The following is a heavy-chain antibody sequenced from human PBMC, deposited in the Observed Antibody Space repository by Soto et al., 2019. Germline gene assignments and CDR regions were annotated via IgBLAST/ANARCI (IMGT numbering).Heavy chain of an antibody. CDR2: VKSKADGETI. J-gene: IGHJ4*01. CDR3: TAADYSYFDF. D-gene: IGHD3-9*01. CDR1: GFTFSHAW. Sequence: PGGSLRLSCVASGFTFSHAWMNWVRQAPGKGLEWVGRVKSKADGETIDSAAPVKGRFIISRDDSKNTLYLQMNSLKTEDTAVYFCTAADYSYFDFWGHGTLVTVSS. V-gene: IGHV3-15*07.